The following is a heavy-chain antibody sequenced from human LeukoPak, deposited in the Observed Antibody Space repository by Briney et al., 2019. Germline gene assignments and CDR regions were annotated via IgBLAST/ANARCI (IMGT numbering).Heavy chain of an antibody. Sequence: PGGSLRLSCAASGLTFSSYGMSWVREAPGKGLEWVSSISSTGGTTYYADSVKGRFTISRDNSKNTLYLQMNSLRAEDTAVYYCAKDPVLLWFGELLYPGYWGQGTLVTVSS. V-gene: IGHV3-23*01. J-gene: IGHJ4*02. D-gene: IGHD3-10*01. CDR1: GLTFSSYG. CDR3: AKDPVLLWFGELLYPGY. CDR2: ISSTGGTT.